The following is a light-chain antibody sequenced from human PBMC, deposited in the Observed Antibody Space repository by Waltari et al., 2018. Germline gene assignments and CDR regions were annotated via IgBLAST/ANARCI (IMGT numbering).Light chain of an antibody. CDR1: SSNIEANS. CDR2: RNH. V-gene: IGLV1-47*01. J-gene: IGLJ1*01. Sequence: QSVLTQPPSASATPGQRVTISCSGSSSNIEANSVYWYQQCPGTAPKPLRYRNHRRPEGGPDRFSGATSGTSASRAISGIRSEDEADYYCAAWDDSLSAYVFGTGTTVTVL. CDR3: AAWDDSLSAYV.